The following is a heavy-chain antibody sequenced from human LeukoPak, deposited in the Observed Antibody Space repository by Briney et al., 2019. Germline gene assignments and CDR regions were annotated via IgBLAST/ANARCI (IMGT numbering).Heavy chain of an antibody. Sequence: SETLSLTCTISGGSISSSSFYWGWIRQPPGKGLEWIGSINHSGSTNYNPSLKSRVTISVDTSKNQFSLKLSSVTAADTAVYYCARDKGYHFDFWGQGTLVTVSS. CDR1: GGSISSSSFY. CDR3: ARDKGYHFDF. D-gene: IGHD6-13*01. CDR2: INHSGST. V-gene: IGHV4-39*07. J-gene: IGHJ4*02.